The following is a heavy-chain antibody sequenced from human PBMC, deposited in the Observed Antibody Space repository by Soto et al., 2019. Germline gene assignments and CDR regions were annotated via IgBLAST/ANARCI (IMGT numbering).Heavy chain of an antibody. V-gene: IGHV3-21*01. J-gene: IGHJ6*02. CDR1: GFTFRTYT. Sequence: GGSLRLSCVASGFTFRTYTMNWVRQAPGKGLEWVSGIRGFSPYTFYAESVKGRFTISRDNAKNSLYLQMNSLGVEDTAVYYCARDRGYDENDYYYNAMDVSGQGPKVTVSS. CDR2: IRGFSPYT. CDR3: ARDRGYDENDYYYNAMDV. D-gene: IGHD2-15*01.